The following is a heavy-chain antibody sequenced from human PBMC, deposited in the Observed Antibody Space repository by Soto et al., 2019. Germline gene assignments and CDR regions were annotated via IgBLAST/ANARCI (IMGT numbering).Heavy chain of an antibody. CDR3: ARRYSSGFDY. CDR1: GGSISSYY. J-gene: IGHJ4*02. CDR2: IFYSGST. V-gene: IGHV4-59*08. Sequence: PSETLSLTCTVSGGSISSYYWSWIRQPPGKGLEWIGYIFYSGSTKYNPSLKSRVTISVDTSKNQFSLKLSSVTAADTAVYYCARRYSSGFDYWGQGTLVTVSS. D-gene: IGHD6-19*01.